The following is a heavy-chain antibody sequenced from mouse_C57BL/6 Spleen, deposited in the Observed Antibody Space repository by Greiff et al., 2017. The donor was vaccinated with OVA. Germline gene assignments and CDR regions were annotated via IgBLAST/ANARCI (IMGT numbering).Heavy chain of an antibody. CDR3: ARDLGYLDY. Sequence: EVKVVESEGGLVQPGSSMKLSCTASGFTFSDYYMAWVRQVPEKGLEWVANINYDGSSTYYLDSLKSRFIISRDNAKNILYLQMSSLKSEDTATYYCARDLGYLDYWGQGTTLTVSS. CDR1: GFTFSDYY. D-gene: IGHD3-2*02. V-gene: IGHV5-16*01. J-gene: IGHJ2*01. CDR2: INYDGSST.